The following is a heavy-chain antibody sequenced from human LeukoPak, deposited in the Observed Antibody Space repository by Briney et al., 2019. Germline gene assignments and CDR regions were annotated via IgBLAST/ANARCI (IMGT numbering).Heavy chain of an antibody. V-gene: IGHV1-46*01. CDR1: GYTFTSYY. Sequence: ASVQVSCKASGYTFTSYYMHWVRQAPGQGLEWMGIINPSGGSTSYAQKFQGRVTMTRDTSTSTVYMELSSLRSEDTAVYYCARDLYYYDSSGSRLLGYWGQGTLVTVSS. J-gene: IGHJ4*02. CDR3: ARDLYYYDSSGSRLLGY. CDR2: INPSGGST. D-gene: IGHD3-22*01.